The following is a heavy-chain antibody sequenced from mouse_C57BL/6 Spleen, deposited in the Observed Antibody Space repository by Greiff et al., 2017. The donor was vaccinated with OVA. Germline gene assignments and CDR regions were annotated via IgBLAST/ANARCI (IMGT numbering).Heavy chain of an antibody. V-gene: IGHV1-55*01. J-gene: IGHJ2*01. CDR2: IYPGSGST. CDR1: GYTFTSYW. D-gene: IGHD1-1*01. CDR3: ARSIYYYGSSYSDY. Sequence: QVQLQQPGAELMKPGASVKMSCKASGYTFTSYWITWVKQRPGQGLEWIGDIYPGSGSTNYNEKFKSKATLTVDTSSSTAYMQLSSLTSEDSAVYYCARSIYYYGSSYSDYWGQGTTLTVSS.